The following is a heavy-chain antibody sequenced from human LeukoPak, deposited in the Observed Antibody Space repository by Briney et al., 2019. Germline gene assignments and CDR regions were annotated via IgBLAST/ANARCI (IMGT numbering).Heavy chain of an antibody. Sequence: ASVKVSCKASGYSFTIYYLHWVRQAPGQGLEWMGWINPDTGGTFYAQKFKGRVTISRDTSISTAYMEVNRLTSADTTVYDSASDQLQLKPNWFDPWGQGTLVTVSS. V-gene: IGHV1-2*02. CDR2: INPDTGGT. CDR3: ASDQLQLKPNWFDP. J-gene: IGHJ5*02. CDR1: GYSFTIYY. D-gene: IGHD5-18*01.